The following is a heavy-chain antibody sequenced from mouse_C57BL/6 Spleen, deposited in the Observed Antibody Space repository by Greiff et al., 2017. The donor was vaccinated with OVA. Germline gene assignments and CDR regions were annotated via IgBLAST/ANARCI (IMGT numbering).Heavy chain of an antibody. J-gene: IGHJ3*01. CDR2: ISGGGGNT. V-gene: IGHV5-9*01. CDR1: GFTFSSYT. D-gene: IGHD1-1*01. CDR3: ARHEGYYYGSSYGFAY. Sequence: DVMLVESGGGLVKPGGSLKLSCAASGFTFSSYTMSWVRQTPEKRLEWVATISGGGGNTYYPDSVKGRFTISRDYAKNTLYLQMSSLRSEDTALYYCARHEGYYYGSSYGFAYWGQGTLVTVSA.